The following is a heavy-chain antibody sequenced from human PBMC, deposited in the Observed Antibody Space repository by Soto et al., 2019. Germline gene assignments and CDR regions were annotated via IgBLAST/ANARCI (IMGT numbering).Heavy chain of an antibody. V-gene: IGHV3-30*03. CDR3: AGGYSYGYLDY. CDR1: GFTFSSYG. CDR2: ISYDGSNK. D-gene: IGHD5-18*01. J-gene: IGHJ4*02. Sequence: GGSLRLSCAASGFTFSSYGMHWVRQAPGKGLEWVAVISYDGSNKYYADSVKGRFTISRDNSKNTLYLQMNSLRAEDTAVYYCAGGYSYGYLDYWGQGTLVTVSS.